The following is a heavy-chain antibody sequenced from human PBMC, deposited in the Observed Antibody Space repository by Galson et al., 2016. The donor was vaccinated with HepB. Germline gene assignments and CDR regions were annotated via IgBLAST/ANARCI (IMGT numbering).Heavy chain of an antibody. CDR3: ARDPYSSGWYGWFDS. CDR2: IQQDGTEK. CDR1: GFTFSRYW. D-gene: IGHD6-19*01. V-gene: IGHV3-7*03. J-gene: IGHJ5*01. Sequence: SLRLSCAASGFTFSRYWVSWVRQAPGNGLEWVASIQQDGTEKYYVDSVKGRFTISRDNAKNSLYLQMKSLTADDTAVYYCARDPYSSGWYGWFDSWGQGTLVTVSS.